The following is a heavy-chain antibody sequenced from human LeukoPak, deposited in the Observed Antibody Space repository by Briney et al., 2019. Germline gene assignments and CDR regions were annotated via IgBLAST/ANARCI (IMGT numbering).Heavy chain of an antibody. D-gene: IGHD3-22*01. Sequence: PGGSLRLSCAGSGFTFSDYWMTWVRQTPGKGLEWVANINEHRSDKYYVDSVKGRFTISRDNAENSLFLQMNSLRAEDTAVYYCAKGVRKYYYDSSGYYYFDYWGQGTLVTVSS. V-gene: IGHV3-7*01. J-gene: IGHJ4*02. CDR2: INEHRSDK. CDR1: GFTFSDYW. CDR3: AKGVRKYYYDSSGYYYFDY.